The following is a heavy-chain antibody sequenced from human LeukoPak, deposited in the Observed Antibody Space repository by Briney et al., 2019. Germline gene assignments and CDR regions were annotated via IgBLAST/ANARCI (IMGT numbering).Heavy chain of an antibody. CDR2: VRNDGTNK. D-gene: IGHD3-10*01. CDR1: GFTFGSSG. V-gene: IGHV3-30*02. Sequence: GGSLRLSCIASGFTFGSSGMHWVRQAPGKGLEWVAYVRNDGTNKYYADSVKGRSTISRDNAKNSLYLQMNSLRADDTAVYYCARFAAGGSYYYYMDVWGKGTTVTVSS. J-gene: IGHJ6*03. CDR3: ARFAAGGSYYYYMDV.